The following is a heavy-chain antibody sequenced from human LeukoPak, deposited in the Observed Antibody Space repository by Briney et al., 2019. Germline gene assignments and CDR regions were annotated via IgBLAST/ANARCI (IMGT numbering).Heavy chain of an antibody. J-gene: IGHJ3*02. CDR2: ISYDGSNK. Sequence: RPGGSLRLSCAASGLTFSSYAMHWVRQAPGKGLEWVAVISYDGSNKYYADSVKGRFTISRDNSKNTLYLQMNSLRAEDTAVYYCARDCGGDCYTDAFDIWGQGTMVTVSS. CDR1: GLTFSSYA. CDR3: ARDCGGDCYTDAFDI. D-gene: IGHD2-21*02. V-gene: IGHV3-30-3*01.